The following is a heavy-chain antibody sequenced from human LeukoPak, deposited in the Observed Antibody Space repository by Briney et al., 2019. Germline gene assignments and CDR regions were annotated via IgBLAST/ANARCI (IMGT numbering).Heavy chain of an antibody. CDR2: IWFDGTNK. V-gene: IGHV3-33*06. D-gene: IGHD6-19*01. Sequence: GGSLRLSCAASGFTFSNYAMHWVRQAPGTGLELVAAIWFDGTNKYCGDSVRGRFTISRDNSKNRLYLQMNSLRAEDTAVYYCAKARGSGWHDPWYLDYWGQGTLVTVSS. J-gene: IGHJ4*02. CDR3: AKARGSGWHDPWYLDY. CDR1: GFTFSNYA.